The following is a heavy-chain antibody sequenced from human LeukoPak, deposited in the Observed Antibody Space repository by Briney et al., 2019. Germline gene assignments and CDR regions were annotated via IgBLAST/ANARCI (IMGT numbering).Heavy chain of an antibody. V-gene: IGHV1-18*04. Sequence: GASVKVSCKASGYTFTSYGITWVRQAPGQGLEWMGWISAYNGNTNYAQKLQGRVTMTTDTSTSTVYMELRSLRSDDTAVCYCARVQVVAVPAANYFDYWGQGTLVTVSS. D-gene: IGHD2-2*01. CDR1: GYTFTSYG. CDR3: ARVQVVAVPAANYFDY. J-gene: IGHJ4*02. CDR2: ISAYNGNT.